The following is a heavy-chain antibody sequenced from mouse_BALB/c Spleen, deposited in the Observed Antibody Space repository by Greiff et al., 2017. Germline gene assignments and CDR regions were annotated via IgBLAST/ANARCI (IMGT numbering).Heavy chain of an antibody. CDR1: GYTFTSYW. CDR3: ARHYYGSSHFDD. Sequence: QVQLQQPGAELVKPGASVKLSCKASGYTFTSYWMHWVKQRPGQGLEWIGEINPSNGRTNYNEKFKSKATLTVDKSSSTAYMQLSSLTSEDSAVYYCARHYYGSSHFDDWGQGTTLTVSS. V-gene: IGHV1S81*02. J-gene: IGHJ2*01. D-gene: IGHD1-1*01. CDR2: INPSNGRT.